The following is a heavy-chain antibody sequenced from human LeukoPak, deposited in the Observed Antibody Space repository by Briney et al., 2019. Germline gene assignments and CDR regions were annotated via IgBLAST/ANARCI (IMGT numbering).Heavy chain of an antibody. CDR2: ISTSNSDI. V-gene: IGHV3-21*01. CDR3: ARDGAVGSGNEFDH. Sequence: NPGGSLRLSCAASGFTFSTYNMNWVRQAPGKGLEWVSSISTSNSDIYYADSMKGRFTISRDNAKNSVYLQMNSLRAEDTAVYYCARDGAVGSGNEFDHWGQGTLVTVSS. D-gene: IGHD5-12*01. CDR1: GFTFSTYN. J-gene: IGHJ4*02.